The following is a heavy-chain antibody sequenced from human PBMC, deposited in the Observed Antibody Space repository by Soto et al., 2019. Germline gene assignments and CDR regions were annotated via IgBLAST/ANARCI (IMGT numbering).Heavy chain of an antibody. J-gene: IGHJ3*02. CDR1: GFSFSSYA. CDR2: ISGSGGST. Sequence: PGGSLRLSCAASGFSFSSYAMSWVRQAPGQGLEWVSVISGSGGSTYYADTVKGRFTISRDNSKNTLYLQMNSLRAEDTAVYYCAKEMYCSGGTCYSAFDIWGQGTMVTVSS. D-gene: IGHD2-15*01. V-gene: IGHV3-23*01. CDR3: AKEMYCSGGTCYSAFDI.